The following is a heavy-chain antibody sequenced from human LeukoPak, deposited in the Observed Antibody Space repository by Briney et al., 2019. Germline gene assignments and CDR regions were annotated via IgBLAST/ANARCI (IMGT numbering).Heavy chain of an antibody. J-gene: IGHJ3*02. Sequence: SETLSLTCTVPGGSISSYYWSWIRQPAGKGLEWIGLIYTSGTTNYNPSLKSRVTMSVDTSKNQFSLNLISVTAADTAVYYCARGGQQLARNGAFDIWGQGTMVTVSS. V-gene: IGHV4-4*07. CDR2: IYTSGTT. D-gene: IGHD6-13*01. CDR3: ARGGQQLARNGAFDI. CDR1: GGSISSYY.